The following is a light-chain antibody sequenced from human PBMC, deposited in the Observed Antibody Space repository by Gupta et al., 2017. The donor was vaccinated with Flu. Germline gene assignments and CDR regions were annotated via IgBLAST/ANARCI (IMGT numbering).Light chain of an antibody. Sequence: QSAPTQPASVSGSPGQSTTISCTGTSSDVGAYNYVSWFQHHPGKAPKLIIYEVTNRPSGVSNRFSGSKSGNSASLTISGLQAEDEADYYCSSLTSRNIYVFGTGTKVTVL. CDR1: SSDVGAYNY. CDR3: SSLTSRNIYV. CDR2: EVT. V-gene: IGLV2-14*01. J-gene: IGLJ1*01.